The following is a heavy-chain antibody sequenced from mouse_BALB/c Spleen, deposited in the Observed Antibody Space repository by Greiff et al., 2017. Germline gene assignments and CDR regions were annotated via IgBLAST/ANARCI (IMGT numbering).Heavy chain of an antibody. CDR3: ERAATVVERAMDY. D-gene: IGHD1-1*01. V-gene: IGHV1-9*01. CDR2: ILPGSGST. Sequence: VQLQQSGAELMKPGASVKISCKATGYTFSSYWIEWVKQRPGHGLEWIGEILPGSGSTNYNEKFKGKATFTADTSSNTAYMQLSSLTSEDSAVYYYERAATVVERAMDYWGQGTSVTVSS. J-gene: IGHJ4*01. CDR1: GYTFSSYW.